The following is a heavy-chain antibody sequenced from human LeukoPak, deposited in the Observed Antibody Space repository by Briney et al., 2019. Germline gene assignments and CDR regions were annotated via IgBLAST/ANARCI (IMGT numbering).Heavy chain of an antibody. CDR1: GFTLSNYW. V-gene: IGHV3-74*01. D-gene: IGHD3-22*01. J-gene: IGHJ6*02. Sequence: QPGGSLKLSCAASGFTLSNYWMHWVRQGPGKGLVWVSRVSNDGSSTAYADSVRGRFTISRDNAKNTLYLQMNSLRAEDTAVYYCARSSGYYSYVYHYYGMDVWGQGTTVTVSS. CDR2: VSNDGSST. CDR3: ARSSGYYSYVYHYYGMDV.